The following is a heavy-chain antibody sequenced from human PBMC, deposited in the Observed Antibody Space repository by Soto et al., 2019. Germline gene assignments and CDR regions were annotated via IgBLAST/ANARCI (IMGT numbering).Heavy chain of an antibody. Sequence: GGSLRLSCAASGFTFSSYGMHWVRQAPAKGLEWVAVIWYDGRNKYYADSVKGRFTISRDNSKNTLYLQMNSLRAEDTAVYYCARVPFPSLELHLGAFDIWGQGTMVTVSS. J-gene: IGHJ3*02. CDR3: ARVPFPSLELHLGAFDI. CDR1: GFTFSSYG. CDR2: IWYDGRNK. D-gene: IGHD1-7*01. V-gene: IGHV3-33*01.